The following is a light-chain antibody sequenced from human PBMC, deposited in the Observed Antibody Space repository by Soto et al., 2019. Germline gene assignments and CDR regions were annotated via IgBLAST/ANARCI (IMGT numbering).Light chain of an antibody. Sequence: DIQMSQSPSTLSGFVGDRVTITCRASQTISSWLAWYQQRPGTAPKILIYDASTLESGVPSRFSGSGSGTEFSLTISRLPPEDFATYYCQQYDTNPKTFGQGTKVDI. CDR3: QQYDTNPKT. J-gene: IGKJ1*01. CDR2: DAS. V-gene: IGKV1-5*01. CDR1: QTISSW.